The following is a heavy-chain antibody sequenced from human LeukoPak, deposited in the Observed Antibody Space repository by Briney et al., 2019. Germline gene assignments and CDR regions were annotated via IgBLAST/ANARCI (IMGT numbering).Heavy chain of an antibody. J-gene: IGHJ4*02. CDR2: ISGSGGNT. CDR3: AKDSGKSDY. D-gene: IGHD2-15*01. CDR1: GFTFSGYP. V-gene: IGHV3-23*01. Sequence: QAGGSLRLSCAASGFTFSGYPIHWVRQAPGKGLEWVSAISGSGGNTYYADSVKGRFTISRDNSKNTLYLQMNSLRAEDTAVYYCAKDSGKSDYWGQGTLVTVSS.